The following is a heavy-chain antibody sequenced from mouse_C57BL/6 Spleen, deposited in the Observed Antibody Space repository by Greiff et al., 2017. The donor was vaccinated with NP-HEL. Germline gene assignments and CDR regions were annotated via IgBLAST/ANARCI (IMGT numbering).Heavy chain of an antibody. V-gene: IGHV1-7*01. Sequence: QVQLQQSGAELAKPGASVQLSCKASGYTFTSYWMHWVQQRPGQGLEWIGYINPSSGYTKYNQKFKDKATLTADKSSSTAYMHRSSLTYEDSAVYYCARSEGSPAWFAYWGQGTLVTVSA. CDR2: INPSSGYT. CDR1: GYTFTSYW. J-gene: IGHJ3*01. CDR3: ARSEGSPAWFAY.